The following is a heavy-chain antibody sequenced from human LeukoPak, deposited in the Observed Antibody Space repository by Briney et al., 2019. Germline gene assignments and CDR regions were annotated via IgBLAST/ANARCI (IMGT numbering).Heavy chain of an antibody. V-gene: IGHV3-7*01. Sequence: GGSLRLSCAASGFTFSSYWMSWVRQAPGKGLEWVANIKQDGSEKYYVDSVKGRFTISRDNAKNSLYLQMNSLRAEDTAVYYCAKPRYFDWLLKVWFDYWGQGTLVTVSS. D-gene: IGHD3-9*01. CDR3: AKPRYFDWLLKVWFDY. CDR1: GFTFSSYW. J-gene: IGHJ4*02. CDR2: IKQDGSEK.